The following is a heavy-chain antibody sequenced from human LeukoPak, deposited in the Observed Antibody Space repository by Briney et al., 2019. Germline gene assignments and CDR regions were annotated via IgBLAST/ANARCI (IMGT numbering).Heavy chain of an antibody. CDR1: GYTFTSYY. J-gene: IGHJ4*02. Sequence: ASVKVSCKASGYTFTSYYMHWVRQAPGLGLEWMGIINPSGGSTSYAQKFQGRVTMTRDTSTSTVYMELSSLRSEDTAVYYCARDNQGRDGCIGWGQGTLVTVSS. CDR3: ARDNQGRDGCIG. V-gene: IGHV1-46*01. D-gene: IGHD5-24*01. CDR2: INPSGGST.